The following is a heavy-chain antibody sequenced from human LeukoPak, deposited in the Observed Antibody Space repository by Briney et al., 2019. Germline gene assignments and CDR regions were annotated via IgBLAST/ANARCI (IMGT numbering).Heavy chain of an antibody. CDR1: GGSISSGSYY. CDR3: ARDSSGWYGY. V-gene: IGHV4-61*02. CDR2: ISTSGSI. J-gene: IGHJ4*02. Sequence: PSETLSLTCTVSGGSISSGSYYWNWIRQPAGKGLEWIGRISTSGSINYNPSLKSRLTISVDTSKNQFSLKLSSVTAADTAVYYCARDSSGWYGYWGQGTLVTVSS. D-gene: IGHD6-19*01.